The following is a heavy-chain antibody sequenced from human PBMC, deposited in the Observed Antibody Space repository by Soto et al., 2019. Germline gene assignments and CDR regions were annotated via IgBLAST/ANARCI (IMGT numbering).Heavy chain of an antibody. Sequence: QVQLVQSGAEVKKPGSSVKVSCKASGGTFSSYAISWVRQAPGQGLEWMGGVIPILGTANYAQKCQGRVTITADESTSTAYMELSSLRSEDTAVYYCASSEVVAATRDYYYYGMDVWGQGTTVTVSS. CDR1: GGTFSSYA. D-gene: IGHD2-15*01. V-gene: IGHV1-69*01. J-gene: IGHJ6*02. CDR3: ASSEVVAATRDYYYYGMDV. CDR2: VIPILGTA.